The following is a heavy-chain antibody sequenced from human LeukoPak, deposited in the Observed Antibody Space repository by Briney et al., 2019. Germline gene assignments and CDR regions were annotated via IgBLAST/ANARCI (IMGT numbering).Heavy chain of an antibody. CDR2: MNPNTGNA. J-gene: IGHJ3*02. V-gene: IGHV1-8*01. CDR3: ARCTGGDCGGAFDI. D-gene: IGHD2-21*02. Sequence: ASVKVSCKTSGNTFTNYDINWLRQATGQGLEWMGWMNPNTGNADSAQKFQGRVTMTRNISISTAYMELGSLRFEDTAVYYCARCTGGDCGGAFDIWGQGTMVTVSS. CDR1: GNTFTNYD.